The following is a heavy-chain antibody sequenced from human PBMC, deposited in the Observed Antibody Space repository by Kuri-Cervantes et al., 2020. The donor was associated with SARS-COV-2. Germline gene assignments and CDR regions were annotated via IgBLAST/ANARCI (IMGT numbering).Heavy chain of an antibody. CDR3: ARHYYGSGSYYNWGSFDY. V-gene: IGHV4-4*07. CDR2: VHTSGST. J-gene: IGHJ4*02. D-gene: IGHD3-10*01. Sequence: SETLSLTCTVSGGSISSRYWNWIRQPAGKGLEWIGRVHTSGSTNYNPSLKSRVTMSVDTSKNQFSLKLSSVTAADTAVYYCARHYYGSGSYYNWGSFDYWGQGTLVTVSS. CDR1: GGSISSRY.